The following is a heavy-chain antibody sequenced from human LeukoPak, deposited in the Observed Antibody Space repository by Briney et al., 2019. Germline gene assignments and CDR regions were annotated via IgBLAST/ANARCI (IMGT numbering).Heavy chain of an antibody. CDR2: ISSSGSTI. J-gene: IGHJ5*02. V-gene: IGHV3-48*04. CDR3: ARDTNGDGWFDP. CDR1: GFTFSSYG. Sequence: GRSLRLSRAASGFTFSSYGMHWVRQAPGKGLEWVSYISSSGSTIYYADSVKGRFTISRDNAKNSLYLQMNSLRAEDTSVYYCARDTNGDGWFDPWGQGTLVTVSS. D-gene: IGHD4-17*01.